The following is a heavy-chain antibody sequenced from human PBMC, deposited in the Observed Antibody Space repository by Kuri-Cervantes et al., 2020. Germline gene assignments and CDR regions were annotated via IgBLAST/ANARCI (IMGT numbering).Heavy chain of an antibody. V-gene: IGHV3-13*01. Sequence: GESLKISCAASGFTFSYYDMHWVRQGVGKGLEWVSSIKNGADTDYLGSVKGRFTITRENAKNTLYLQMNSLRDGDTAVYYCARLPYSGDDYFDYWGQGTLVTVSS. J-gene: IGHJ4*02. CDR3: ARLPYSGDDYFDY. CDR2: IKNGADT. D-gene: IGHD5-12*01. CDR1: GFTFSYYD.